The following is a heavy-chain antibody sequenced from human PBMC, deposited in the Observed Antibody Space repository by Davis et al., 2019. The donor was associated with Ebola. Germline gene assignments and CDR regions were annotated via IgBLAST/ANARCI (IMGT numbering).Heavy chain of an antibody. CDR3: ARQRGYGDYVPADAFDV. J-gene: IGHJ3*01. CDR1: GYSFTNYW. V-gene: IGHV5-51*01. D-gene: IGHD4-17*01. Sequence: GESLKISCKASGYSFTNYWIGWVRQMPGKGLEWMGIIYPGDSDTRYSPAFLGQVTISVDKSISTAYLQWSGLKASDTAMYYCARQRGYGDYVPADAFDVWGQGTMVSVSS. CDR2: IYPGDSDT.